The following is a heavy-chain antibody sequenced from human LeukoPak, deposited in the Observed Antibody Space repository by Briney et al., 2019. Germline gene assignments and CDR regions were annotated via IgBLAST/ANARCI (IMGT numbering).Heavy chain of an antibody. D-gene: IGHD2-2*01. CDR2: IIPIFGTA. Sequence: SVKVSCKASGGTFSSYAISWVRQAPGQGLEWMGGIIPIFGTANYAQKFQGRVTITADESTSTAYMELSSLRSEDTAVYYCARGGYCSSTSCHQQKIYNWFDPWGQGTLVTVSS. CDR1: GGTFSSYA. V-gene: IGHV1-69*13. CDR3: ARGGYCSSTSCHQQKIYNWFDP. J-gene: IGHJ5*02.